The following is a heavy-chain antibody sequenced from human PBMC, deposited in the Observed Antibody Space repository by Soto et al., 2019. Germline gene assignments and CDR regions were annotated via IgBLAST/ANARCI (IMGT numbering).Heavy chain of an antibody. CDR2: IYYSAST. CDR1: GGSISSGDYY. J-gene: IGHJ6*02. V-gene: IGHV4-30-4*01. D-gene: IGHD5-18*01. CDR3: ARASPVVTDV. Sequence: SETLFLTCTVSGGSISSGDYYGSWLRQHPGKGLEWIVYIYYSASTYYNPSLKSRVTISVDTSKTQFSLKLSSVTAADTAVYYCARASPVVTDVWGQGTTVTVSS.